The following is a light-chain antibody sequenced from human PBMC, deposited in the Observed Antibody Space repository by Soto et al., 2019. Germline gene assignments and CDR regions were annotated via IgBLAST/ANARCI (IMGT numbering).Light chain of an antibody. CDR2: DAS. CDR3: QQRSNWPPAPT. CDR1: QSVSSY. V-gene: IGKV3-11*01. Sequence: EIVLTQSPATLSLSPGERATLSCRASQSVSSYLAWYQQKPGQAPRLLIYDASNRATGIPARFSGSGSGTDFTLTISSLEREDFAVYYGQQRSNWPPAPTFDQGTRLEIK. J-gene: IGKJ5*01.